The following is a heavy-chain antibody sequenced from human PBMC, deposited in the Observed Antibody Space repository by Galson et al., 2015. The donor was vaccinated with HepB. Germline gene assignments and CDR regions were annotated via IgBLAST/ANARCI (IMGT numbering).Heavy chain of an antibody. D-gene: IGHD4-17*01. CDR2: IKQDASEK. CDR3: ARGPRYGAFDI. Sequence: SLRLSCAASGFSLSGSWMSWVRQAPGKGLEWVANIKQDASEKYYVDSVKGRFAIPRDNAKTSLYLQMNSLGAEDTAVYYCARGPRYGAFDIWGQGTMVTVSS. J-gene: IGHJ3*02. CDR1: GFSLSGSW. V-gene: IGHV3-7*03.